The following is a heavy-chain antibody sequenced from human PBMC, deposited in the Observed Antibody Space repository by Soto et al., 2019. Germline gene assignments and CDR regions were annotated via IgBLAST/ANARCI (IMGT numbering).Heavy chain of an antibody. D-gene: IGHD3-10*01. CDR2: IHGSGGRT. CDR3: AKDAVPGNGECDWFDP. CDR1: GFTVRNYA. J-gene: IGHJ5*02. V-gene: IGHV3-23*01. Sequence: EVQLLESGGGLVQQGGSLRLSCAASGFTVRNYAMSWVRQAPGKGLEWVSSIHGSGGRTYYSDSVKGRFTVSRDDSEKTLYLQMSSLRVDDTAVYYCAKDAVPGNGECDWFDPWGQGTLVTVSS.